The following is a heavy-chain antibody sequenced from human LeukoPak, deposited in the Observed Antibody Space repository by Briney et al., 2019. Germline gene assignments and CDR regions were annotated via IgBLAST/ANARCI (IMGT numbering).Heavy chain of an antibody. D-gene: IGHD3-9*01. V-gene: IGHV3-11*04. CDR2: ISSSGSTI. CDR3: ARDYYDILTGSYYYMDV. CDR1: GFTFSDYY. J-gene: IGHJ6*03. Sequence: KAGGSLRLSCAASGFTFSDYYMSWIRQAPGKGLEWVSYISSSGSTIYYADSVKGRFTISRDNAKNSLYLQMNSLRAEDTAVYYCARDYYDILTGSYYYMDVWGKGTTVTVSS.